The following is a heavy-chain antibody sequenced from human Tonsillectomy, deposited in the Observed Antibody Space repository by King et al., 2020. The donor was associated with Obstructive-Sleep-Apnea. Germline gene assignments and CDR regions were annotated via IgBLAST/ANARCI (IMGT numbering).Heavy chain of an antibody. D-gene: IGHD3-10*01. Sequence: QLQESGPGLVKPSETLSLTCTVSGGSISSFYWSWIRQPPGKGLEWIGYIYYSGSTNYNPSLKSLVTISVDTSKNQFSLKLSSVTAADTAVYYCARHPVTMVRGVIVGYYYYGMDVWGQGTTVTVSS. CDR1: GGSISSFY. J-gene: IGHJ6*02. CDR3: ARHPVTMVRGVIVGYYYYGMDV. CDR2: IYYSGST. V-gene: IGHV4-59*08.